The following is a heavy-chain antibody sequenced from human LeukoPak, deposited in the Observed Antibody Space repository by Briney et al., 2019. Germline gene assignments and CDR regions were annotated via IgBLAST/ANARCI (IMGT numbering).Heavy chain of an antibody. D-gene: IGHD3-22*01. CDR1: GFTFSSYG. CDR2: ISGSGGST. Sequence: PGGTLRLSCAASGFTFSSYGMSWVRQAPGKGLEWVSAISGSGGSTYYADSVKGRFTISRDNSKNTLYLQMNSLRAEDTAVYYCAKAAPNYDSSGYYPQTNPDYWAREPWSPSPQ. J-gene: IGHJ4*02. V-gene: IGHV3-23*01. CDR3: AKAAPNYDSSGYYPQTNPDY.